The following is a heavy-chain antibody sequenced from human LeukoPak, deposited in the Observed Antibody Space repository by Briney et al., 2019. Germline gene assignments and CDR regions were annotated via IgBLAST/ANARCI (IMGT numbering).Heavy chain of an antibody. CDR3: ARRRVDYGGDPIFDAFDI. J-gene: IGHJ3*02. D-gene: IGHD4-23*01. CDR2: IYYSGST. CDR1: GGSFSHGSYY. V-gene: IGHV4-61*01. Sequence: SETLSLTCTVSGGSFSHGSYYWNWIRQPPGKGLEWIGYIYYSGSTNYNPSLKSRVTMSRDTSKDQFSLKLSSVTAADTAVYYCARRRVDYGGDPIFDAFDIWGQGTMVTVSS.